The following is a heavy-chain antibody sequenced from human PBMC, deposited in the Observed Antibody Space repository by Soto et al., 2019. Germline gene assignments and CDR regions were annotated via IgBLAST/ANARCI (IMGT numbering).Heavy chain of an antibody. J-gene: IGHJ5*02. Sequence: GGSLRLSCAASGFTFSSYAMSWVRQAPGKGLEYVSAISGDGGSTYYADSVKGRFTISRDNSKNTLYLQMSSLRAEDTAVYYCVKSQSRMIPENPWGQGTLVTVSS. D-gene: IGHD3-22*01. V-gene: IGHV3-64D*06. CDR2: ISGDGGST. CDR3: VKSQSRMIPENP. CDR1: GFTFSSYA.